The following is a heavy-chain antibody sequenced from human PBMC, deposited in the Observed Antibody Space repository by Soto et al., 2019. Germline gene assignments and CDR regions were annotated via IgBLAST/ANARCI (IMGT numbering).Heavy chain of an antibody. CDR3: TRAAWFPYLSFY. V-gene: IGHV3-48*03. D-gene: IGHD3-10*01. CDR1: GFTFSRFE. J-gene: IGHJ4*02. CDR2: ISSSGSTA. Sequence: WGSLRRSCAASGFTFSRFELHWVRQAPGKGLEWISYISSSGSTAYYASSVEGRFTISRDNANNSVYLQMDSLRAEDTALYYCTRAAWFPYLSFYWGQVALVTVSS.